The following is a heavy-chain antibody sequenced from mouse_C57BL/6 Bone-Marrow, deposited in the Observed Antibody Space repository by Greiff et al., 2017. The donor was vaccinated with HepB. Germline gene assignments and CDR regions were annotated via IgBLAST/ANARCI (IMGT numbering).Heavy chain of an antibody. CDR3: ARSDYYGSRKEAWFAY. CDR2: IYPGSGNT. J-gene: IGHJ3*01. V-gene: IGHV1-76*01. Sequence: VQLQQSGAELVRPGASVKLSCKASGYTFTDYYINWVKQRPGQGLEWIARIYPGSGNTYYNEKFKGKATLTAEKSSSTAYMQLSSLTSEDSAVYFCARSDYYGSRKEAWFAYWGQGTLVTVSA. D-gene: IGHD1-1*01. CDR1: GYTFTDYY.